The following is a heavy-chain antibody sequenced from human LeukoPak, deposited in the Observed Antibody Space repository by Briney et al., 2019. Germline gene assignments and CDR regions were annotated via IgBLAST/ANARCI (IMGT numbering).Heavy chain of an antibody. D-gene: IGHD4-23*01. V-gene: IGHV3-30*02. Sequence: GSLKLSCAASGLTFSNYAMHWVRQAPGKVLDWVAFIRYNGTNKNYADSVKGRFTISRDNSKNALYLEMSSLRLEDTAVYYCVRGNEIDYWGQGTLVTVSS. CDR2: IRYNGTNK. J-gene: IGHJ4*02. CDR3: VRGNEIDY. CDR1: GLTFSNYA.